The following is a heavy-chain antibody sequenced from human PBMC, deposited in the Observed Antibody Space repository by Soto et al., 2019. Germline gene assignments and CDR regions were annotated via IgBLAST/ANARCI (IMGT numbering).Heavy chain of an antibody. Sequence: GGSLRLSCAASGFSLSVYWMHWVRQAPGKRLAWVSRIDTYGSATKYADSVEGRFSISKDNAENTLYLQMNNLRADDTAVYYCVRVLKSIGWDNDVFDIWGQGTMVTVSS. J-gene: IGHJ3*02. CDR1: GFSLSVYW. CDR3: VRVLKSIGWDNDVFDI. V-gene: IGHV3-74*01. CDR2: IDTYGSAT. D-gene: IGHD6-19*01.